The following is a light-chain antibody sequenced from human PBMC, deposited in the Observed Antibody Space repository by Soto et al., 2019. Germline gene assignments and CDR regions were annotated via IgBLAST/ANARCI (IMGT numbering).Light chain of an antibody. J-gene: IGLJ3*02. Sequence: QSVLTQLPSASGTPGQRFTISCSGSSSNIGSNSVYWYQQLPGTAPKLLIYRNNQRPSGVPDRFSGSKSGTSASLAISGLRSEDEADYYCAAWDDSLTGSWVFGGGTKLTVL. CDR1: SSNIGSNS. CDR2: RNN. V-gene: IGLV1-47*01. CDR3: AAWDDSLTGSWV.